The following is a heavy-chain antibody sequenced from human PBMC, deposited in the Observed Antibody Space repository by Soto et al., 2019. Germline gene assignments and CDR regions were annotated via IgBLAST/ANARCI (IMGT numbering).Heavy chain of an antibody. CDR2: ISGSGGST. CDR1: GFTFSSYA. V-gene: IGHV3-23*01. J-gene: IGHJ4*02. CDR3: AKGFVTYYYDSSGYCPFDY. D-gene: IGHD3-22*01. Sequence: VGSLRLSCAASGFTFSSYAMSWVRQAPGKGLEWVSAISGSGGSTYYADSVKGRFTISRDNSKNTLYLQMNSLRAEDTAVYYCAKGFVTYYYDSSGYCPFDYWGQGTLVTVSS.